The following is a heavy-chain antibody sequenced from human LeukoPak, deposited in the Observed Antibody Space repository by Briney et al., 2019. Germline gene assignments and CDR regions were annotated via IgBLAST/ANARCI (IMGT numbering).Heavy chain of an antibody. V-gene: IGHV3-48*02. Sequence: QAGGSLRLSCAASGFSFGTYRVNWVPQAPGKGLEWVSYISDSSSTIYYADSVKGRFTISRDNAKNSLFLQMNSLRDEDTAVYYCARGYYYGSGRELDYWGQGTLVTVSS. CDR1: GFSFGTYR. CDR3: ARGYYYGSGRELDY. CDR2: ISDSSSTI. J-gene: IGHJ4*02. D-gene: IGHD3-10*01.